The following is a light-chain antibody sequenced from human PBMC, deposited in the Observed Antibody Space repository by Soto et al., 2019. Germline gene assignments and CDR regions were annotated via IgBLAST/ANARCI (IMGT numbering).Light chain of an antibody. J-gene: IGLJ2*01. V-gene: IGLV1-40*01. CDR1: SSNIGSFYD. Sequence: QSVLTQPPSVSGAPGQRVTIPCTGSSSNIGSFYDVHWYQQLPGTVPKLLIYGDNNRPSGVPDRFSGSKSVTSASLAITGLQPEDEADYYCQSYDNSLSHVVFGGGTKLTVL. CDR3: QSYDNSLSHVV. CDR2: GDN.